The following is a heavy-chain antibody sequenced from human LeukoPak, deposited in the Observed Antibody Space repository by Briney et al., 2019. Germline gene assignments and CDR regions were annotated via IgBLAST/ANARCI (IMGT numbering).Heavy chain of an antibody. J-gene: IGHJ4*02. D-gene: IGHD3-22*01. CDR3: AKDLYYDSSIVDY. Sequence: RRSLRLSCAPSGFTFDDDAMYWGRQAPGEGLEWGSGISGDMVSIVYAHSVKGRFTISRDNDKNSLYLQMNSLSAEDTALYYCAKDLYYDSSIVDYWGQGTLVTVSS. CDR1: GFTFDDDA. CDR2: ISGDMVSI. V-gene: IGHV3-9*01.